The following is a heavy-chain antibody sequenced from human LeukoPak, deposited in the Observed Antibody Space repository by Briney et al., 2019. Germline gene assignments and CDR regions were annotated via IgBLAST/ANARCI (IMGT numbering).Heavy chain of an antibody. J-gene: IGHJ4*02. Sequence: SETLSLTCTVSGGSISSSSYYWGWIRQPPGKGLEWIGYIYYSGSTNYNPSLKSRVTISVDTSKNQFSLKLSSVTAADTAVYYCARHYYYDSSGYIDYWGQGTLVTVSS. V-gene: IGHV4-61*05. CDR2: IYYSGST. D-gene: IGHD3-22*01. CDR1: GGSISSSSYY. CDR3: ARHYYYDSSGYIDY.